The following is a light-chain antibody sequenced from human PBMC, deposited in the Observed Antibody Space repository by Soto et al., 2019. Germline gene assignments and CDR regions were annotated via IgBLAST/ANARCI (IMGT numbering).Light chain of an antibody. Sequence: QSALTQPPSASGSPGQSVTISCTGTSSDIGGYNYVSWYQQHPGKAPKLMIYEVSDRPSGVPDRFSGSKSGNTASLTVSGLQAEDEADYYCSSYAGSTNLYVFGTGTKLTVL. CDR1: SSDIGGYNY. V-gene: IGLV2-8*01. J-gene: IGLJ1*01. CDR2: EVS. CDR3: SSYAGSTNLYV.